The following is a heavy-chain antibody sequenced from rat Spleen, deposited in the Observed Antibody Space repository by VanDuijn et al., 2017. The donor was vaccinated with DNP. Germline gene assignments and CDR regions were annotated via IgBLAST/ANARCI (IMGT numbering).Heavy chain of an antibody. CDR1: GYSITSDY. V-gene: IGHV3-1*01. J-gene: IGHJ2*01. CDR2: ISYSGRT. D-gene: IGHD1-11*01. CDR3: ARWRIGPHYFDY. Sequence: EVQLQESGPGLVKPSQSLSLTCSVTGYSITSDYWGWIRKFPGNKMAWIGHISYSGRTTYNPSLKSRISITRDTSKNQFFLQLNSVTTEETATYYCARWRIGPHYFDYWGQGVMVTVSS.